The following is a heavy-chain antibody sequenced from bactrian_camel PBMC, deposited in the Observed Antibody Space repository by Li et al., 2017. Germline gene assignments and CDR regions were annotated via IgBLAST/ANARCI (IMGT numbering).Heavy chain of an antibody. CDR1: PDTYKSPC. CDR2: IARDGIT. D-gene: IGHD5*01. V-gene: IGHV3S53*01. CDR3: AADFLSWLLDFGVGPNKRCEFNA. J-gene: IGHJ6*01. Sequence: HVQLVESGGGSVQAGGALNLSCLASPDTYKSPCLGWFRKAPGEEREGVAVIARDGITNVADSVKGRFIISKDDAKNTLYLQMSSLKPEDTAMYYCAADFLSWLLDFGVGPNKRCEFNAWGQGTQVTVS.